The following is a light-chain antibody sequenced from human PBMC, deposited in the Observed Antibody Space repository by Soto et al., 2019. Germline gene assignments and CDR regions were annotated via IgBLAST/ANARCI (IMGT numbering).Light chain of an antibody. V-gene: IGKV1-39*01. Sequence: DIQMTQSPSTLSASVGDRVTITCRASRSIIDWLAWYQQKPGKAPELLIFAASSLQSGVPSRFSGSGSGTDFTLTISSLQPEDSATYYCQQSYSALVAFGQGTKVDIK. CDR3: QQSYSALVA. J-gene: IGKJ1*01. CDR2: AAS. CDR1: RSIIDW.